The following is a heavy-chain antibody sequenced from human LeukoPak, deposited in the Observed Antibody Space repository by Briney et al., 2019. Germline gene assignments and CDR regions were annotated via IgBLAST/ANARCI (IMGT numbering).Heavy chain of an antibody. D-gene: IGHD1-26*01. J-gene: IGHJ6*03. CDR3: ARGRSEASYYYYYMDV. Sequence: PSETLSLTCTVSGGSISSHYWSWIRQPPGKGLEWIGYIYYSGSTNYNPSLKSRVTISVDTSKNQFSLKLSSVTAADTAVYYCARGRSEASYYYYYMDVWGKGTTVPVSS. V-gene: IGHV4-59*11. CDR2: IYYSGST. CDR1: GGSISSHY.